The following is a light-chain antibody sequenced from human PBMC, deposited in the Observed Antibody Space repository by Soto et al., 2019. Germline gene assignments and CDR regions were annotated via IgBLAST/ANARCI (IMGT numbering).Light chain of an antibody. J-gene: IGLJ2*01. CDR2: GNN. Sequence: QSVLTQPPSASGTPGQRVTISCSGSNSNIGSHTVNWYQQLPGTAPKLLIYGNNQRPSGVPDRFSGSKFGTSASLAISGLQSDDEADYYCAVWDDSLKGVFGGGTKVTVL. CDR1: NSNIGSHT. CDR3: AVWDDSLKGV. V-gene: IGLV1-44*01.